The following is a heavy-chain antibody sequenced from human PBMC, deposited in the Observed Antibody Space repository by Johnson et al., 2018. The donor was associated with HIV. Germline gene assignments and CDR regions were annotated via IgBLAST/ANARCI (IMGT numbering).Heavy chain of an antibody. CDR3: ATRDPTYRPGVFDI. CDR2: ISYDGSNK. Sequence: QVQLVESGGGVVQPGRSLRLSCAASGFTFSSYAMHWVRQAPGKGLEWVAVISYDGSNKYYADSVKGRFTISRDNAKKSLYLQMNSLRAEDTAVYYCATRDPTYRPGVFDIWGQGTMVTVSS. J-gene: IGHJ3*02. D-gene: IGHD2-8*01. CDR1: GFTFSSYA. V-gene: IGHV3-30-3*01.